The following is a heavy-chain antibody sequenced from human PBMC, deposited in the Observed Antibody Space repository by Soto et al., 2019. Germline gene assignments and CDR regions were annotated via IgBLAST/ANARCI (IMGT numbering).Heavy chain of an antibody. CDR3: ARDSTSCGSSSCLFDR. V-gene: IGHV3-48*02. CDR2: ISSTGSAE. CDR1: GFTFSNFA. J-gene: IGHJ4*02. Sequence: EVQLVESGGGLVHPGGSLRLSCAASGFTFSNFAVNWARQAPGKGLEWLAFISSTGSAEYYADAVKGRFTVSRDNVKNLAFLQMNSLRDEDTAVYFCARDSTSCGSSSCLFDRWGQGNLVTVSS. D-gene: IGHD2-2*01.